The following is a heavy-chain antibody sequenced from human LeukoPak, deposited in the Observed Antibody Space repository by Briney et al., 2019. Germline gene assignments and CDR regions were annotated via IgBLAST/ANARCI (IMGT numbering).Heavy chain of an antibody. Sequence: SQTLSLTCTGSVGSISSGSYYWGWIRQPAGKGLEWVGRIYTSGSTNYNPSLKSRVTISVIMSKNQFSLELSSVTAGDTAVYYCARGYSGSYSFDYWGQGTLLTVSS. CDR3: ARGYSGSYSFDY. CDR2: IYTSGST. J-gene: IGHJ4*02. D-gene: IGHD1-26*01. V-gene: IGHV4-61*02. CDR1: VGSISSGSYY.